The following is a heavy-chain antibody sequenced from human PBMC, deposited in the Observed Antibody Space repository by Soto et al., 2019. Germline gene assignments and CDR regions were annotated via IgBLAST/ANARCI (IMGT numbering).Heavy chain of an antibody. Sequence: SETLSLTCAVYGGSFSGYYWSWIRQPPGKGLEWIGEINHSGSTDYNPSLKSRVTISVDTSKNQFSLKLSSVTAADTAVYYCARGHFRAGPFDYWGQGTLVTVSS. D-gene: IGHD6-19*01. CDR3: ARGHFRAGPFDY. CDR1: GGSFSGYY. CDR2: INHSGST. V-gene: IGHV4-34*01. J-gene: IGHJ4*02.